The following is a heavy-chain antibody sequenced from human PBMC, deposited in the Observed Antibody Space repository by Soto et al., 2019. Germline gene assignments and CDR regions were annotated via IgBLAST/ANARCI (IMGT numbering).Heavy chain of an antibody. V-gene: IGHV3-23*01. Sequence: HPGGSLRLSCAASGFTFSSYAMSWVRQAPGKGLEWVSAISGSGGSTYYADSVKGRFTISRDNSKNTLYLQMNSLRAEDTAVYYCAKRWAGYSSGWTRTFFDYWGQGTLVTVSS. CDR2: ISGSGGST. CDR1: GFTFSSYA. CDR3: AKRWAGYSSGWTRTFFDY. D-gene: IGHD6-19*01. J-gene: IGHJ4*02.